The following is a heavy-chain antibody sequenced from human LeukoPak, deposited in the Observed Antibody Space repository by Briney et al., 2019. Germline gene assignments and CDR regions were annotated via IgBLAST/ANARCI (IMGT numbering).Heavy chain of an antibody. V-gene: IGHV1-18*04. CDR2: ISAYNGNT. CDR3: ARYLSHSSSWYGTYYYYMDV. CDR1: GYTFTGYY. Sequence: ASVKVSCKASGYTFTGYYMHWVRQAPGQGLEWMGWISAYNGNTNYAQKLQGRVTMTTDTSTSTAYMELRSLRSDDTAVYYCARYLSHSSSWYGTYYYYMDVWGKGTTVTVSS. D-gene: IGHD6-13*01. J-gene: IGHJ6*03.